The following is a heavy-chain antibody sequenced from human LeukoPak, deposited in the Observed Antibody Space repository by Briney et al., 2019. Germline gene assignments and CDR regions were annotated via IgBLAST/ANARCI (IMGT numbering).Heavy chain of an antibody. J-gene: IGHJ4*02. V-gene: IGHV3-48*01. CDR2: ISSGGITI. D-gene: IGHD2/OR15-2a*01. CDR3: ARDDIAIHSIDY. Sequence: GGSLRLSCAASGFSFKIYSMNWVRQAPGKGLEWISYISSGGITIYYADSVKGRFTISRDNANNSVYLQMNSLRAEDTAVYYCARDDIAIHSIDYWGQGALVTVSS. CDR1: GFSFKIYS.